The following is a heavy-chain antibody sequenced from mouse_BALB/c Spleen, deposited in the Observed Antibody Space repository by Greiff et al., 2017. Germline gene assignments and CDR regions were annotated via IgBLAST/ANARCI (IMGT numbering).Heavy chain of an antibody. CDR3: ARGITTATSAY. CDR1: GFTFSSYA. V-gene: IGHV5-6-5*01. Sequence: EVQVVESGGGLVKPGGSLKLSCAASGFTFSSYAMSWVRQTPEKRLEWVASISSGGSTYYPDSVKGRFTISRDNARNILYLQMSSLRSEDTAMYYCARGITTATSAYWGQGTLVTVSA. D-gene: IGHD1-2*01. J-gene: IGHJ3*01. CDR2: ISSGGST.